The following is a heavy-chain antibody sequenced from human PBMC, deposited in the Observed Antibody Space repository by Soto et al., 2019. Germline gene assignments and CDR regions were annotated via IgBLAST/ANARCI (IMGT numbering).Heavy chain of an antibody. J-gene: IGHJ5*02. D-gene: IGHD5-12*01. CDR3: ARDFGATISASGWFDP. CDR2: ISPKSGGT. V-gene: IGHV1-2*04. CDR1: GDAFTGYY. Sequence: GASAEVSCEARGDAFTGYYMRWVRHSPGQGLEYMGWISPKSGGTNYAKKFQGWVTMTRDTSVSTAYMEFKRLTSDDTAVYYCARDFGATISASGWFDPWGQGTLVTVSS.